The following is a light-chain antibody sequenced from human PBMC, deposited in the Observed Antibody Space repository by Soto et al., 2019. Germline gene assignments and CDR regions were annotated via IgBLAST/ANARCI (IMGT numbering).Light chain of an antibody. Sequence: QSVLTQPPSASGSPGQSVTISCTGTSSDVGGYTFVSWYQQHPGKAPKLMIYEVSERPSGVPDRFSGSKACNTASLTVSGRQAEDEADYYCSSYAGSNIVVFGGGTQLNVL. CDR2: EVS. CDR3: SSYAGSNIVV. V-gene: IGLV2-8*01. J-gene: IGLJ2*01. CDR1: SSDVGGYTF.